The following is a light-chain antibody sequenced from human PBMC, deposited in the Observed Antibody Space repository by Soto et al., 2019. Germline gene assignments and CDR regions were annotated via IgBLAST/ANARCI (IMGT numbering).Light chain of an antibody. J-gene: IGKJ4*01. V-gene: IGKV3-20*01. CDR1: QSVNSNY. CDR3: QHYANWPLT. CDR2: GAS. Sequence: EIVLTQSPGTLSLSPGERATLSCRASQSVNSNYLAWYQQKRGQAPRLLIYGASSRATGIPDRFRGSASGTEFTLTITSLQSEDFAVYYCQHYANWPLTFGGGTKVDIK.